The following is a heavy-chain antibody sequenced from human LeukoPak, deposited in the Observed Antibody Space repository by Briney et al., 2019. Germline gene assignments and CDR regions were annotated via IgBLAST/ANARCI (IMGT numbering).Heavy chain of an antibody. D-gene: IGHD1-14*01. CDR1: GFTFSSCG. Sequence: GGSLRLSCAASGFTFSSCGFNWVRQAPGKGLEWVSSIGPTGTDRYYADSVRGRFTISRDNAKNSMYLQMDSLRDEDTAVYYCATETIGRHYDYWGQGTLLTASS. CDR3: ATETIGRHYDY. J-gene: IGHJ4*02. V-gene: IGHV3-21*01. CDR2: IGPTGTDR.